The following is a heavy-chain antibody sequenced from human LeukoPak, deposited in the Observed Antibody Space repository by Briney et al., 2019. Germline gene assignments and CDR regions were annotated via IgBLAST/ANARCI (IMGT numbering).Heavy chain of an antibody. CDR1: GFTVSSNY. V-gene: IGHV3-53*01. CDR3: VREADYGGFDY. CDR2: IYSGDNT. Sequence: QAGGSLGLSCAASGFTVSSNYMSWVRQAPGKGLEWVSVIYSGDNTDYADSVKGRFTVSRDNSKNTLYLQMNSLRAEDTAVYYCVREADYGGFDYWGQGTLVTVSS. J-gene: IGHJ4*02. D-gene: IGHD4-17*01.